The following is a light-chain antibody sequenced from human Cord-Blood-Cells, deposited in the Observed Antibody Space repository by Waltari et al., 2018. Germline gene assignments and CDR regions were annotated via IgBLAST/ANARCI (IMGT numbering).Light chain of an antibody. CDR3: SSYTSSSTRV. CDR1: SSDVGGYNY. J-gene: IGLJ3*02. V-gene: IGLV2-14*01. Sequence: QSALTQPASVSGSLGQSITISCTGTSSDVGGYNYVSWYQQHPGKAPKHMIYDVSNRPSGVSNRFSGSKSGNTASLTISGLQAEDEADYYCSSYTSSSTRVFGGGTKLTVL. CDR2: DVS.